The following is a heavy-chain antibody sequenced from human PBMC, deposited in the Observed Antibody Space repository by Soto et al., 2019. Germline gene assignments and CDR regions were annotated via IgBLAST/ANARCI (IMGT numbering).Heavy chain of an antibody. Sequence: PGGSLRLSCAASGFTFSTYDMHWVRQATGEGLEWVSAIGTIRDTYYLDSVKGRFTISRENAKNSVYLQMNSLRAGDTAVYYCARGRSNQYESSPPPKFDPWGRGTLVTVSS. CDR3: ARGRSNQYESSPPPKFDP. CDR2: IGTIRDT. CDR1: GFTFSTYD. J-gene: IGHJ5*02. V-gene: IGHV3-13*01. D-gene: IGHD2-2*01.